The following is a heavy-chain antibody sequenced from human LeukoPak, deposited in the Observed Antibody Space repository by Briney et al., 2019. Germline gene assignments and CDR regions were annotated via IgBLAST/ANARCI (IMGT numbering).Heavy chain of an antibody. CDR3: AREARYYDSSGPRGYNWFDP. J-gene: IGHJ5*02. Sequence: PSETLSLTCTVSGGSISTSSYYWSWIRQPPGKGLEWIGYIYYSGSTNYNPSLKSRVTISVDTSKNQSSLKLSSVTAADTAVYYCAREARYYDSSGPRGYNWFDPWGQGTLVTVSS. CDR2: IYYSGST. CDR1: GGSISTSSYY. D-gene: IGHD3-22*01. V-gene: IGHV4-61*01.